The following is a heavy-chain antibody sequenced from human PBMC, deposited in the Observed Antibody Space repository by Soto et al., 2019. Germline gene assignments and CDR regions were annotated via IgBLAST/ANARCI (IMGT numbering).Heavy chain of an antibody. J-gene: IGHJ6*02. CDR2: INPSGGST. Sequence: GASVKVSCKASGDTFTSYYMHWVRQAPGQGLEWMGIINPSGGSTSYAQKFQGRVTMTRDTSTSTVYMELSSLRSEDTAVYYCARDRMAMATTYYYYYYGMDVWGQGTTVTVSS. D-gene: IGHD1-1*01. CDR1: GDTFTSYY. V-gene: IGHV1-46*01. CDR3: ARDRMAMATTYYYYYYGMDV.